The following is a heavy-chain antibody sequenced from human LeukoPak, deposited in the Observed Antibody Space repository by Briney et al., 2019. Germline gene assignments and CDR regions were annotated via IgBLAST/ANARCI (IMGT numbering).Heavy chain of an antibody. Sequence: GGSLRLSCAASGFTFSSYSMNWVRQAPGKGLEWVSAISGSGGSTYYADSVKGRFTISRDNSKNTLYLQMNSLRAEDTAVYYCAKGTQWLVLRGAFDIWGQGTMVTVSS. V-gene: IGHV3-23*01. D-gene: IGHD6-19*01. CDR2: ISGSGGST. J-gene: IGHJ3*02. CDR3: AKGTQWLVLRGAFDI. CDR1: GFTFSSYS.